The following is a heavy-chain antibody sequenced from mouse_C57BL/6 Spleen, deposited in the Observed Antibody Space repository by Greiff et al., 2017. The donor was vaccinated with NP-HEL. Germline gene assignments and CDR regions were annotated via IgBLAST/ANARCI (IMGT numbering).Heavy chain of an antibody. CDR3: VRGVFDY. J-gene: IGHJ2*01. CDR2: INPSTGGT. V-gene: IGHV1-42*01. Sequence: VQLKQSGPELVKPGASVKISCKASGYSFTGYYMNWVKQSPEKSLEWIGEINPSTGGTTYNQKFKAKATLTVDKSSSTAYMQLKSLTSEDSAVYYCVRGVFDYWGQGTTLTVSS. CDR1: GYSFTGYY.